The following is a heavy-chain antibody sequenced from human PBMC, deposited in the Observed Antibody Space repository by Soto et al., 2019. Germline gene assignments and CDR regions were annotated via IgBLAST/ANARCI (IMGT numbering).Heavy chain of an antibody. J-gene: IGHJ4*02. CDR1: GGSISSSSYY. V-gene: IGHV4-39*01. CDR3: ARHYYGSGSYWNFDY. Sequence: SETLSLTCAVSGGSISSSSYYWGWIRQPPGKGLEWIGSIYYNGDTYYNPSLKSRITISVDTSKIQFSLKLSSVTAADTAVYYCARHYYGSGSYWNFDYWGQGTLVTVSS. CDR2: IYYNGDT. D-gene: IGHD3-10*01.